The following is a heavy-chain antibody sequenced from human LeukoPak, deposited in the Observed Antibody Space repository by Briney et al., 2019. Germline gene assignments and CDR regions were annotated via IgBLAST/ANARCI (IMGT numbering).Heavy chain of an antibody. CDR2: ISNDGSRK. D-gene: IGHD3-3*01. Sequence: GGSLRLSCAPSGFTFSRHGMHWVRQAPGKGLEWVAIISNDGSRKYYAHSVEGQFTISRDNSKNTLYLQMDSLRAEDTAVYYCARDRAWNYFDYWGQGTLVTVSS. J-gene: IGHJ4*02. V-gene: IGHV3-30*03. CDR1: GFTFSRHG. CDR3: ARDRAWNYFDY.